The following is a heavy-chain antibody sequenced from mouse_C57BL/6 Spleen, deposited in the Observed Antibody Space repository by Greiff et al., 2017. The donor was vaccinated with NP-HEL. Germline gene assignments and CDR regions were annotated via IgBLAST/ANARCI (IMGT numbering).Heavy chain of an antibody. V-gene: IGHV2-2*01. CDR2: IWSGGST. D-gene: IGHD1-1*01. J-gene: IGHJ4*01. CDR1: GFSLTSYG. CDR3: ARELDTTVVATDYAMDY. Sequence: QVQRVESGPGLVQPSQSLSITCTVSGFSLTSYGVHWVRQSPGKGLEWLGVIWSGGSTDYNAAFISRLSISKDNSKSQVFFKMNSLQADDTAIYYCARELDTTVVATDYAMDYWGQGTSVTVSS.